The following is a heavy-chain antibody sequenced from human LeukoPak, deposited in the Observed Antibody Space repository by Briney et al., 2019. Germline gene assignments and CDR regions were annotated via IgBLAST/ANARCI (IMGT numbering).Heavy chain of an antibody. CDR3: ARDPSSGYDY. Sequence: SETLSLICAVYGGSFSGYYWSWIRQPPGKGLEWIGEINHSGSTNYNPSLKSRVTISVDTSKNQFSLKLSSVTAADTAVYYCARDPSSGYDYWGQGTLVTVSS. D-gene: IGHD3-22*01. J-gene: IGHJ4*02. CDR1: GGSFSGYY. V-gene: IGHV4-34*01. CDR2: INHSGST.